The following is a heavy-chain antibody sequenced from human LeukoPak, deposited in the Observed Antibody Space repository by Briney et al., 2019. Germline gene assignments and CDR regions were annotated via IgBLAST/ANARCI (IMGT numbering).Heavy chain of an antibody. CDR3: ARDLGYCSSTSCYIGDY. Sequence: ASLKVSCKASGYTFTSYGISWVRQAPGQGREWMGWISAYNGNTNYAQKLQGRVTITTDTCTSTAYMELRSLRSDDTAVYYCARDLGYCSSTSCYIGDYWGQGTLVTVSS. J-gene: IGHJ4*02. CDR1: GYTFTSYG. V-gene: IGHV1-18*01. CDR2: ISAYNGNT. D-gene: IGHD2-2*02.